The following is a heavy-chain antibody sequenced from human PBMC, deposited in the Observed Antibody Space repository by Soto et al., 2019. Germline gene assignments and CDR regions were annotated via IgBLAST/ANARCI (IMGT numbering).Heavy chain of an antibody. J-gene: IGHJ3*02. D-gene: IGHD3-22*01. CDR1: GGSFSGYY. CDR2: INHSGST. Sequence: PSETLSLTCAVYGGSFSGYYWSWIRQPPGKGLEWIGEINHSGSTNYNPSLKSRVTISVDTSKNQFSLKLSSVTAADTAVYYCARGLQDSSGYYPHDAFDIWGQG. CDR3: ARGLQDSSGYYPHDAFDI. V-gene: IGHV4-34*01.